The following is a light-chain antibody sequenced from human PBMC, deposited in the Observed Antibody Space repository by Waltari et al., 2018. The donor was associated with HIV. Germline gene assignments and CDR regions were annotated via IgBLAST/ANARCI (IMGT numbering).Light chain of an antibody. J-gene: IGKJ4*01. CDR2: LAY. CDR1: QSLLHSSGYNF. CDR3: MQGLQIPPT. V-gene: IGKV2-28*01. Sequence: IVMTQSPLSLSVTPGEPASISCTSNQSLLHSSGYNFLDWYMQKPGQSPQVLIYLAYNRASGVPARFSGSGSATDFTLKISRVEAEDVGFCYCMQGLQIPPTFGGGTKVEIK.